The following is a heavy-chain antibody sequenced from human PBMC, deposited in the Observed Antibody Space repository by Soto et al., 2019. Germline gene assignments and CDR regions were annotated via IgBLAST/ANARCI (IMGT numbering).Heavy chain of an antibody. Sequence: ASVKVSCKASGGSLSNYGISWARQAPGQGLEWMGGIIPVFGTANYAQKFQGRVTITADESTNIVYMDVTSLRSEDTAVYYCARGDATKIVVTTYYAMDVWGQGTTVTVSS. CDR2: IIPVFGTA. V-gene: IGHV1-69*13. CDR1: GGSLSNYG. CDR3: ARGDATKIVVTTYYAMDV. D-gene: IGHD4-17*01. J-gene: IGHJ6*02.